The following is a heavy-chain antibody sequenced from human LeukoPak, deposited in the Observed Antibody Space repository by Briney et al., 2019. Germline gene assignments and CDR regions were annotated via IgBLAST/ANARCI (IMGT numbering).Heavy chain of an antibody. Sequence: SETLSLTCTVSGGSISRSSHYWGWIRQPPGKGLEWIGSIYYTGSTYFNPSLKSRITISVDTSKNQFSLKLSSVTAADTAVYYCAGGYSGYDWDYWGQGTLVTVSS. V-gene: IGHV4-39*07. J-gene: IGHJ4*02. CDR1: GGSISRSSHY. D-gene: IGHD5-12*01. CDR3: AGGYSGYDWDY. CDR2: IYYTGST.